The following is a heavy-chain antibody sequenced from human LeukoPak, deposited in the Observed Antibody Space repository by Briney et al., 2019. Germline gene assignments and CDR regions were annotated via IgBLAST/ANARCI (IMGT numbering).Heavy chain of an antibody. J-gene: IGHJ4*02. Sequence: PSETLSLTCTVSGGSISSSSYYWGWIRQPPGKGLEWIGSIYFSGNTYYSPSLESRVTISVDTSKNQFSLKLSSVTAADTAVYYCATSGWYLLPGVYWGQGTLVTVSS. D-gene: IGHD6-19*01. CDR1: GGSISSSSYY. CDR3: ATSGWYLLPGVY. CDR2: IYFSGNT. V-gene: IGHV4-39*01.